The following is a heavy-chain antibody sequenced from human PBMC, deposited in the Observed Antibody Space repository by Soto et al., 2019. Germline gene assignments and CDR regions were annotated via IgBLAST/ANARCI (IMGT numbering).Heavy chain of an antibody. CDR2: IIPIFGTA. V-gene: IGHV1-69*13. CDR3: ASAEGAVRYYYASSGYPKWFDP. J-gene: IGHJ5*02. Sequence: ASVKVSCKASGGTFSSYAISWVRQAPGQGLEWMGGIIPIFGTANYAQKFQGRVTITADESTSTAYMELSSLRSEDTAVYYCASAEGAVRYYYASSGYPKWFDPWGQGTMVTVSS. CDR1: GGTFSSYA. D-gene: IGHD3-22*01.